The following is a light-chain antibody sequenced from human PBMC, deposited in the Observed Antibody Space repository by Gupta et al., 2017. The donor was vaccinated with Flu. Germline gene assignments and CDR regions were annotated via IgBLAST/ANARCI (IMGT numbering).Light chain of an antibody. CDR1: QSISDW. V-gene: IGKV1-5*03. CDR2: KAS. CDR3: QEYISYSIS. Sequence: DIQMTQSPSTLSASVGDRVTITCRASQSISDWLAWYQQKPGKAPKLLIYKASNLESGVPSRFSGRGSGTEFTLTISSLQPDDFATYYCQEYISYSISFGQATRLEIK. J-gene: IGKJ5*01.